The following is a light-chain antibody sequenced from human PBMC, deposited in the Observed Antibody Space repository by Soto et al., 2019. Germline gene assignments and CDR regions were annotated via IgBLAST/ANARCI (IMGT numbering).Light chain of an antibody. Sequence: QSVLTQPPSASGFPGQSVTISCTGTSSDVGYYDYVSWYQQHPGKVPKLVIYEVTKRPSGVPDRVSASKSGNTASLTVSGLRAEDEADYYCSSYAGSNNFVFGSGTKVTVL. J-gene: IGLJ1*01. CDR1: SSDVGYYDY. V-gene: IGLV2-8*01. CDR3: SSYAGSNNFV. CDR2: EVT.